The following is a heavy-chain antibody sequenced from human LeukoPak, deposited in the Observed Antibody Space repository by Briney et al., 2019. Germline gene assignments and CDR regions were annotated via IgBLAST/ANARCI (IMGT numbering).Heavy chain of an antibody. D-gene: IGHD6-13*01. CDR2: MNPNSGNT. CDR1: GYTVTSYD. Sequence: ASVKVSCKAAGYTVTSYDINWVRQATGQGREWRGWMNPNSGNTGYAQKFQGRVTMTRNTSISTAYMELSSLRSEDTAVYYCARGLGGAASRHYYYMDVWGKGTTVTVSS. CDR3: ARGLGGAASRHYYYMDV. V-gene: IGHV1-8*01. J-gene: IGHJ6*03.